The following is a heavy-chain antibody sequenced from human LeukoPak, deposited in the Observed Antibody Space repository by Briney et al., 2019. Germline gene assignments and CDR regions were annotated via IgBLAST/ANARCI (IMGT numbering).Heavy chain of an antibody. J-gene: IGHJ3*02. D-gene: IGHD4-17*01. Sequence: GGSLRLSCTVSGFTVSINSMSWVRQAPGKGLEWVANIKQDGSEKYYVDSVKGRFTISRDNAKNSLYLQMNSLRAEDTAVYYCAREGQIDYGDYVIAFDIWGQGTMVTVSS. CDR3: AREGQIDYGDYVIAFDI. CDR1: GFTVSINS. CDR2: IKQDGSEK. V-gene: IGHV3-7*01.